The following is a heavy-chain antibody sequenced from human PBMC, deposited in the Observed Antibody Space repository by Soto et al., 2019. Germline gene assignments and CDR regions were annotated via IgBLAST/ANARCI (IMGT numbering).Heavy chain of an antibody. CDR1: GDSVSSNSAA. Sequence: SQTLSLTCVISGDSVSSNSAAWNWIRQSPSRGLEWLGRTYYRSRWYHDYAISLKSRITINADTTKNQLSLQLNSVTPEDTAVYYCARSKGDLDYWGQGTLVTV. CDR2: TYYRSRWYH. V-gene: IGHV6-1*01. J-gene: IGHJ4*02. CDR3: ARSKGDLDY. D-gene: IGHD3-10*01.